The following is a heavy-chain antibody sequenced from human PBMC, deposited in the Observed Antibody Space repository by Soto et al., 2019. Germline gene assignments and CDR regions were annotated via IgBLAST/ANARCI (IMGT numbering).Heavy chain of an antibody. CDR2: IYPGDSDT. V-gene: IGHV5-51*01. J-gene: IGHJ6*02. CDR3: ARQLDYDILTGYYTDYYYGMDV. D-gene: IGHD3-9*01. CDR1: GYRFTSYW. Sequence: GESLKSSCKGSGYRFTSYWIGWVRQMPGKGLERMGIIYPGDSDTRYSPSFQGQVTISADKSISTAYLQWSSLKASDTAMYYCARQLDYDILTGYYTDYYYGMDVWGQGTTVTVSS.